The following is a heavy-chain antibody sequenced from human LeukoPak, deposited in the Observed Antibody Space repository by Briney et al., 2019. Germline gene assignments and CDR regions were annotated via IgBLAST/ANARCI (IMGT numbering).Heavy chain of an antibody. J-gene: IGHJ4*02. V-gene: IGHV3-21*01. CDR1: GFTFSSYS. D-gene: IGHD3-3*01. CDR2: ISSSSSYI. CDR3: AREGDFWSGYQYFDY. Sequence: AGGSLRLSCAASGFTFSSYSMNWVRQAPGKGLEWVSSISSSSSYIYYADSVKGRFTISRDNAKNSLYLQMNSLRAEDTAVYYCAREGDFWSGYQYFDYWGQGTLVTVSS.